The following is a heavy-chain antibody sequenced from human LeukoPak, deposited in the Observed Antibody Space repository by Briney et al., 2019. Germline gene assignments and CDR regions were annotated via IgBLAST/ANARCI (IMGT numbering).Heavy chain of an antibody. CDR2: ISYDGSNK. D-gene: IGHD6-13*01. J-gene: IGHJ4*02. CDR1: GFTFSSYG. V-gene: IGHV3-30*18. CDR3: AKDRGAAAGTFDY. Sequence: GGSLRLSCAASGFTFSSYGMHWVRQAPGKGLEGVAVISYDGSNKYYADSVKGRFTISRDNSKNTLYLQMNSLRAEDTAVYYCAKDRGAAAGTFDYWGQGTLVTVSS.